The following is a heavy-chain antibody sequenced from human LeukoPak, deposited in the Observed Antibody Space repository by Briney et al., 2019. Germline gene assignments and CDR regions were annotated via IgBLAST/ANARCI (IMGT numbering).Heavy chain of an antibody. CDR2: IYPGDSDT. D-gene: IGHD6-19*01. J-gene: IGHJ4*02. Sequence: AGESLKISCKGSGYSFTTYWIGLVRQMPGKGLKWMGIIYPGDSDTRYSPSFQGQVTISADKSISTVYLQWSSLKASDSAMYYCARGLQGIAVAGPGYWGQGTLVTVSS. CDR1: GYSFTTYW. V-gene: IGHV5-51*01. CDR3: ARGLQGIAVAGPGY.